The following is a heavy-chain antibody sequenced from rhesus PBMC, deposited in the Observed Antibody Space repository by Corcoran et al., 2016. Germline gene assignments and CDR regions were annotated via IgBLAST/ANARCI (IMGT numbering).Heavy chain of an antibody. CDR1: GASISSYW. D-gene: IGHD5-12*01. CDR3: ASRGYSYGLDS. CDR2: INGNSGST. J-gene: IGHJ6*01. Sequence: QVQLQESGPGLVKPSETLSLTCAVSGASISSYWWSWIRQPPGKGLEWIGEINGNSGSTYYNPSLKSRVTISKDASKNLFSLKLSSVTAADTAVYYCASRGYSYGLDSWGQGVVVTVSS. V-gene: IGHV4-80*01.